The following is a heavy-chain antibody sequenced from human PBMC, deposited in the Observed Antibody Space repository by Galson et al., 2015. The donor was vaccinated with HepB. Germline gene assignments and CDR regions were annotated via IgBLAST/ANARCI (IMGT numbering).Heavy chain of an antibody. J-gene: IGHJ6*02. D-gene: IGHD3-10*01. CDR3: ARDGGSGSWYYYYYGMDV. CDR1: GYTFTSYG. Sequence: SVKVSCKASGYTFTSYGISWVRQAPGQGLEWMGWISAYNGNTNYAQKLQGRVTMTTDTSTSTAYMELRSLRSDDTAVYYCARDGGSGSWYYYYYGMDVWGQGTRVTVSS. V-gene: IGHV1-18*01. CDR2: ISAYNGNT.